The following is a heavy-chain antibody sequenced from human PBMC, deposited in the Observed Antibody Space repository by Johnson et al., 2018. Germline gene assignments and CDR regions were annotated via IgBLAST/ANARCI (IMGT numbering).Heavy chain of an antibody. V-gene: IGHV3-30-3*01. J-gene: IGHJ6*03. D-gene: IGHD4-11*01. CDR2: ISYDGSNK. CDR3: TRDHTVTTYYYYYMDV. CDR1: GFTFSSYA. Sequence: VQLLESGGGVVQPGRSLRLSCAASGFTFSSYAMHWVRQAPGKGLEWVAVISYDGSNKYYADSVKGRFTISKDNSKKMLYLQMNSLRAEDTAVYYCTRDHTVTTYYYYYMDVWGKGTTVTVSS.